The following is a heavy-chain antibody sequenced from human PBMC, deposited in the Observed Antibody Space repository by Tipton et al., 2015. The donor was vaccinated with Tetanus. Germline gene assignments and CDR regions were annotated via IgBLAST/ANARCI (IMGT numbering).Heavy chain of an antibody. CDR2: ICPGDSDT. CDR3: ARRTGDTARYFDS. CDR1: GYSFTSYW. V-gene: IGHV5-51*01. Sequence: QLVQSGAEVKKPGESLKISCKGSGYSFTSYWIGWVRQMPGQGLEWMGIICPGDSDTRNSQTFQGQVTISADKSISTAYLQWSSLKAADPALYYCARRTGDTARYFDSWGQGTLVTVSS. J-gene: IGHJ4*02. D-gene: IGHD5-18*01.